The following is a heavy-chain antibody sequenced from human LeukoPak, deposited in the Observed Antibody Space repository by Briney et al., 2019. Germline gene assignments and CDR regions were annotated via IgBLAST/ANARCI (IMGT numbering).Heavy chain of an antibody. D-gene: IGHD3-10*01. CDR2: IYPGDSDA. CDR3: ARQMVKGSGSHYKIYYYYYMDV. CDR1: GYSFSNYW. J-gene: IGHJ6*03. V-gene: IGHV5-51*01. Sequence: GESLKISCKGLGYSFSNYWIGWVRQMPGKGLEWMGIIYPGDSDATYSPSFQGQVTISADKSISTAYLQWSSLKASDTAMYYCARQMVKGSGSHYKIYYYYYMDVWGKGTTVTVSS.